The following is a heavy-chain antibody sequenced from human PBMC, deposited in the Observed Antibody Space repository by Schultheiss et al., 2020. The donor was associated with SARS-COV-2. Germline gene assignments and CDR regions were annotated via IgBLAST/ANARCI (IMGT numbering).Heavy chain of an antibody. D-gene: IGHD2-2*01. CDR2: ISGSGGST. CDR1: GFTFSSYA. J-gene: IGHJ5*02. Sequence: GGSLRLSCAASGFTFSSYAMSWVRQAPGKGLEWVSAISGSGGSTYYADSVKGRFTISRDNSKNTLYLQMNSLRAEDTAVYYCASSMFIGGYCSSTSCYIPNWFDPWGQGTLVTVSS. CDR3: ASSMFIGGYCSSTSCYIPNWFDP. V-gene: IGHV3-23*01.